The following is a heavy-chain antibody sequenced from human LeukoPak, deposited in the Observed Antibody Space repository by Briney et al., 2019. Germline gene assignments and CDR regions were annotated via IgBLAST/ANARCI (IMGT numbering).Heavy chain of an antibody. Sequence: SVKVSCKASGGTFSSYAISWVRQAPGQGLEWMGGIIPIFGTANYAQKFQGRVTITADKSTSTAYMELSSLRSDDTAVYYCARITMVRGTNWFDPWGQGTLVTVSS. J-gene: IGHJ5*02. D-gene: IGHD3-10*01. V-gene: IGHV1-69*06. CDR1: GGTFSSYA. CDR3: ARITMVRGTNWFDP. CDR2: IIPIFGTA.